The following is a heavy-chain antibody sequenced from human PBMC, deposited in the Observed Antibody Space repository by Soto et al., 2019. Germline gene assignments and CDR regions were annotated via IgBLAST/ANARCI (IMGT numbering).Heavy chain of an antibody. V-gene: IGHV3-23*01. CDR1: GFTFSSYA. CDR3: ARTGPSSYRDY. Sequence: EVQLLESGGGLVQPGGSLRLSCAASGFTFSSYAMSWVRQAPGKGLEWVSGFASTTYYADSEKGRFTISRDNSKNTLYLQMNSLRAEDTAVYFCARTGPSSYRDYWGQGSLVTVSS. D-gene: IGHD3-16*02. J-gene: IGHJ4*02. CDR2: FASTT.